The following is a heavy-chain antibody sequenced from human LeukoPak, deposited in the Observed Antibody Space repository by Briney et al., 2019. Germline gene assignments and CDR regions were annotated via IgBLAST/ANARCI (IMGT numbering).Heavy chain of an antibody. CDR3: AGRGLSTGWTFDY. CDR2: IYTSGST. CDR1: GASISFYY. D-gene: IGHD6-19*01. V-gene: IGHV4-4*07. J-gene: IGHJ4*01. Sequence: ASETLSLTCSVSGASISFYYWSWIRQPAGKGLEWIGRIYTSGSTNYNPSLKSRVTISVDKSKNQFSLNLSSVTAADTAIYYCAGRGLSTGWTFDYWGHGTLVTVSS.